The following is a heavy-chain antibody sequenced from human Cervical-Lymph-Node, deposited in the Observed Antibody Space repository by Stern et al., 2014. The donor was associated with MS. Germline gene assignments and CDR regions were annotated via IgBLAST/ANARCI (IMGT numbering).Heavy chain of an antibody. D-gene: IGHD3/OR15-3a*01. V-gene: IGHV1-46*01. CDR2: YNPSSGST. J-gene: IGHJ4*02. Sequence: VQLVQSGAAVKKPGASVKVSCKASGYTFTDYYLHWVRQAPGQGLEWMGLYNPSSGSTTYAQKFQGSVAMTTESSTSTLYMELSSLRSDDTAFYYCARGTGYSYYLDYWGQGTLVTVSS. CDR3: ARGTGYSYYLDY. CDR1: GYTFTDYY.